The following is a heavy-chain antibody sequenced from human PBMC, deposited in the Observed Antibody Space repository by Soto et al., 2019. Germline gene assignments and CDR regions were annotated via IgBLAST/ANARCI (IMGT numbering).Heavy chain of an antibody. CDR1: GFSLSTSGMC. Sequence: SGPTLVNPTQTLTLTCTFSGFSLSTSGMCVNWIRQPPGKALEWLARIDWGDEKYYSASLKTRLSISTDASKNQVVLTLTTMDPVDTGTYFCARGNLSSTYYWFDSWGQGTLVTVSS. J-gene: IGHJ5*01. CDR2: IDWGDEK. V-gene: IGHV2-70*11. D-gene: IGHD6-13*01. CDR3: ARGNLSSTYYWFDS.